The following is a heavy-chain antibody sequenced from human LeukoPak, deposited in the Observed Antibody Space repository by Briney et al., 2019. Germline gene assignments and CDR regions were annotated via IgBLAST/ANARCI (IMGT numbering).Heavy chain of an antibody. CDR2: ISGSGGST. CDR3: ARVFLRYFYWFQLSYYYVMDV. D-gene: IGHD3-9*01. CDR1: GFTLSSYA. V-gene: IGHV3-23*01. J-gene: IGHJ6*02. Sequence: GGSLRLSCAVSGFTLSSYAMSWVRQAPGKGREGVSAISGSGGSTYYEDSVKGRFHITRENAKNTVYLQMNSLRAEDTAVYYCARVFLRYFYWFQLSYYYVMDVWGQGTTVTVSS.